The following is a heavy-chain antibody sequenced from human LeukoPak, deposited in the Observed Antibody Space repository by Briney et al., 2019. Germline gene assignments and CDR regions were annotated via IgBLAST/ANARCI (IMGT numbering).Heavy chain of an antibody. V-gene: IGHV3-23*01. J-gene: IGHJ4*02. Sequence: GGSLRLSCAASGFTFSSYGMSWVRQAPGKGLEWVSAISGSGGSTYYADSVKGRFTISRDNAKNSLYLQMNSLRAEDTAVYYCARDRSLGGYSYGYPDYWGQGTLVTVSS. CDR3: ARDRSLGGYSYGYPDY. D-gene: IGHD5-18*01. CDR1: GFTFSSYG. CDR2: ISGSGGST.